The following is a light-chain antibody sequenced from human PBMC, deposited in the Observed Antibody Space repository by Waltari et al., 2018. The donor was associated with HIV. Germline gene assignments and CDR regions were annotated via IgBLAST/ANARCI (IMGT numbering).Light chain of an antibody. V-gene: IGLV1-40*01. J-gene: IGLJ2*01. CDR3: QSYDSSLTGSV. CDR1: SSNIGAGYD. Sequence: QSVLTQPPSVSGAPGQRVTIPCTGSSSNIGAGYDIPWYQQLPGTAPKLLIYGSGNRPSGVPDRFSGSKSGTSASLAITGLQAEDEADYYCQSYDSSLTGSVFGGGTKLTVL. CDR2: GSG.